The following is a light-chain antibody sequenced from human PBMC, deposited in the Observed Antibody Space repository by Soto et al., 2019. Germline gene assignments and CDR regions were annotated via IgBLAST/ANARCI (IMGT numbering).Light chain of an antibody. V-gene: IGKV3-15*01. CDR2: GAS. Sequence: EVVMTQSPATLPVSPGKRANLSCRASQSVNANLAWYQQKPGQAPRLLIHGASNRATGIPARFSGRGFGREVILTNSSSQSEDFGVYCRQQYNTWLWTFGQGNKVEI. CDR1: QSVNAN. CDR3: QQYNTWLWT. J-gene: IGKJ1*01.